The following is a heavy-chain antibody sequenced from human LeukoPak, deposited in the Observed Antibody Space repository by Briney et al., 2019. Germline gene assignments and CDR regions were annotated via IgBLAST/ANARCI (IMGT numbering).Heavy chain of an antibody. V-gene: IGHV4-38-2*02. J-gene: IGHJ4*02. D-gene: IGHD3-10*01. CDR3: ASLVRFDY. CDR1: GYSISSGYY. Sequence: PSETLSLTCTVSGYSISSGYYWGWIRQPPGKGLEWIGSIYHSGSTYYNPSLKSRVTISVDTSKNQFSLKLSSVTAADTAVYYCASLVRFDYWGQGTLVTVSS. CDR2: IYHSGST.